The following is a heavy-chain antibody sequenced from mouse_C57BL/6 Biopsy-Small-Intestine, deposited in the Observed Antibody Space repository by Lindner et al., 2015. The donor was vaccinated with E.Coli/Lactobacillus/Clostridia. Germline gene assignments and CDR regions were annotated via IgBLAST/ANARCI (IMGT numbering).Heavy chain of an antibody. V-gene: IGHV10-1*01. CDR3: VRRGTTTVGYAMDY. D-gene: IGHD1-1*01. CDR2: IRSKSNYYAT. J-gene: IGHJ4*01. Sequence: EVQLQESGGGLVQPKGSLKLSCAASGFSFNTYAMNWVRQAPGKGLEWVARIRSKSNYYATYYADPVKDRFTISRDDSESMLYLQMNNLKTEDTAMYYCVRRGTTTVGYAMDYWGQGTSVTVSS. CDR1: GFSFNTYA.